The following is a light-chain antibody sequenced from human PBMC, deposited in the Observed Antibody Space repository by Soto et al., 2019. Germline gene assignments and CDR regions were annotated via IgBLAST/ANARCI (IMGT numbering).Light chain of an antibody. CDR1: SSDVGDYNY. Sequence: QSALTQPASVSGSPGQSITISCTGTSSDVGDYNYVSWYQQHPGQAPKLMIYDVSNRPSGVSNRFSGSKSGNTASLTISGLQAEDEADDYYSSYTSSSTLVVFGTGTKVTVL. V-gene: IGLV2-14*03. J-gene: IGLJ1*01. CDR2: DVS. CDR3: SSYTSSSTLVV.